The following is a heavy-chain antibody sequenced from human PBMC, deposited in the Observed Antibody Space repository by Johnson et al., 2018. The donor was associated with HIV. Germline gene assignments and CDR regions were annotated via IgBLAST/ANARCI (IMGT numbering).Heavy chain of an antibody. D-gene: IGHD3-10*01. CDR3: AKDTMLRGLFIYYDAFHI. CDR2: IRYDGSNK. V-gene: IGHV3-33*03. CDR1: GFTFSSYG. J-gene: IGHJ3*02. Sequence: QVQLVESGGGLVQPGRSRRLSCAASGFTFSSYGMHWVRQAPGKGLEWVAFIRYDGSNKYYADSVKGRFTISRDNAKNSVDLQMNSLRAEDTAVYYCAKDTMLRGLFIYYDAFHIWGQGTMVTVSS.